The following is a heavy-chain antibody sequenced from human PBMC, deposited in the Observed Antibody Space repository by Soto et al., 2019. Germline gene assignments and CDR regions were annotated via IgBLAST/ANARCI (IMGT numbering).Heavy chain of an antibody. V-gene: IGHV4-59*01. CDR1: GGSISSYY. CDR2: IYYSGST. J-gene: IGHJ6*02. Sequence: PSETLSLTCTVSGGSISSYYWSWIRQPPGKGLEWIGYIYYSGSTNYNPSLKSRVTISVDTSKNQFSLKLSSVTAADTAVYYCARVGSSSPGGMDVWGQGTTVTVSS. D-gene: IGHD6-6*01. CDR3: ARVGSSSPGGMDV.